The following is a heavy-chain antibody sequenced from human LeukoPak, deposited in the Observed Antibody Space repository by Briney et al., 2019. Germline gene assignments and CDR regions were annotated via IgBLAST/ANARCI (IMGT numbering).Heavy chain of an antibody. J-gene: IGHJ4*02. CDR1: GGSISSGSYY. Sequence: SETLSLTCTVSGGSISSGSYYWSWVRQPAGTGLEWIGRIYTSGSTNYNPSLKSRVTISVDTSKNQFSLKLSSVTAADTAVYYCARGYCSSTSCYGGDWGQGTLVTVSS. CDR3: ARGYCSSTSCYGGD. D-gene: IGHD2-2*01. V-gene: IGHV4-61*02. CDR2: IYTSGST.